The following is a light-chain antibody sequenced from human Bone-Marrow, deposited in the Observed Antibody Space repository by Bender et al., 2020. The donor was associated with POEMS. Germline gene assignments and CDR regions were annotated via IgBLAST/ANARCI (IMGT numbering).Light chain of an antibody. CDR2: EGS. J-gene: IGLJ3*02. CDR1: SSDIGSYNL. Sequence: QSALTQPASLSGSPGQSITISCTGTSSDIGSYNLVSWYHQYPGKAPKLIIYEGSKRPSGVPDRFSGSKSGTSASLAITGLQAEDEGDYYCQSYDNSLGGWVFGGGTKLTVL. V-gene: IGLV2-14*02. CDR3: QSYDNSLGGWV.